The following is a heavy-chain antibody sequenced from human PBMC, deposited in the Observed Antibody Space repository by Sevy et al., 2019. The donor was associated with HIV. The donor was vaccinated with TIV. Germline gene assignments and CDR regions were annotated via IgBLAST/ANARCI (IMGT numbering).Heavy chain of an antibody. CDR1: GYTLTEFS. V-gene: IGHV1-24*01. J-gene: IGHJ4*02. CDR2: FAPEDAKT. D-gene: IGHD3-22*01. CDR3: AITREYYSDSSGYFDY. Sequence: ASVKVSCKISGYTLTEFSMHWVRQVPGKGLEWMGSFAPEDAKTIYAQKFQGRVTMTEDTSTDTAYMELRSLRSEDTAMYYCAITREYYSDSSGYFDYWGQGTLVTVSS.